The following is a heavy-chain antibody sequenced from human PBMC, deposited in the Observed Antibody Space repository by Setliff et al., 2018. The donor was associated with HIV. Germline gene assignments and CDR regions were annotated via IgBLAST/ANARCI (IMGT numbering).Heavy chain of an antibody. Sequence: ASVKVSCKASGYTFTNYFVHWVRQAPGQGLEWMGMINPSGGQRSFAQKFQGRITVATATSTATSTWTVYMEWGSHRSEDTAVYYCAREAPDDRVDHWGQGTQVTVSS. CDR2: INPSGGQR. CDR1: GYTFTNYF. CDR3: AREAPDDRVDH. J-gene: IGHJ4*02. V-gene: IGHV1-46*01. D-gene: IGHD1-1*01.